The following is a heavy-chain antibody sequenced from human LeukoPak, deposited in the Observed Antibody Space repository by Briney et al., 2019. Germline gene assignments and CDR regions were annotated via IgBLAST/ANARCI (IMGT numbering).Heavy chain of an antibody. CDR3: ARRQDDSPLGY. Sequence: GGCLRLSCAASGFSVITNYMSWVRQAPGKGRRWVSVIYSSGSTDYADSVKGRFTISRDTSENTVYLQMNSLRADDTAVYYCARRQDDSPLGYWGQGTLVTVAS. V-gene: IGHV3-53*01. CDR1: GFSVITNY. D-gene: IGHD3-16*01. J-gene: IGHJ4*02. CDR2: IYSSGST.